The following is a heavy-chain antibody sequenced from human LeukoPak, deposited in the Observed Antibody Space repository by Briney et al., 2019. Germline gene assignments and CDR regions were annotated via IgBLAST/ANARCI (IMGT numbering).Heavy chain of an antibody. CDR3: ARDSIGGASTLDY. D-gene: IGHD1-26*01. J-gene: IGHJ4*02. CDR1: GFTFSSYA. Sequence: GGSLRLSCAASGFTFSSYAMHWVRQAPGKGLEWVAVISYDGSNKYYADSVKGRFTISRDNSKNTLYLQMNSLRAEDTAVYYCARDSIGGASTLDYWGQGTLVTVSS. CDR2: ISYDGSNK. V-gene: IGHV3-30*04.